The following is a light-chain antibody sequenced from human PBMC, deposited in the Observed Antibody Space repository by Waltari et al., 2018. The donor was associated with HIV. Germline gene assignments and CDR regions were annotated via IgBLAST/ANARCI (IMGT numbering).Light chain of an antibody. J-gene: IGLJ6*01. CDR3: ASWDDALSSWL. Sequence: QSGLSQPPSTSRPPGQRVVISCSGSSSTVGKNYVSWFQQLPGAAPRLLIYRNARRPSGVPDRFTAAKSGTSASLVISGLRSDDEAEYFCASWDDALSSWLFGGGTKLTVL. CDR1: SSTVGKNY. V-gene: IGLV1-47*01. CDR2: RNA.